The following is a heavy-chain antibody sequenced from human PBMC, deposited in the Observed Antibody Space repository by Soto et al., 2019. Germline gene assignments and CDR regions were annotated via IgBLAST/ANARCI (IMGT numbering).Heavy chain of an antibody. Sequence: PSETLSLTCAVSGGSISSSNWWSWVRQPPGKGLEWIGEIYHSGSTNYNPSLKSRVTISVDKSKNQFSLKLSSVTAADTAVYYCARLGFMVRGFLGWFDPWGQGTLVTVSS. CDR2: IYHSGST. CDR1: GGSISSSNW. V-gene: IGHV4-4*02. CDR3: ARLGFMVRGFLGWFDP. D-gene: IGHD3-10*01. J-gene: IGHJ5*02.